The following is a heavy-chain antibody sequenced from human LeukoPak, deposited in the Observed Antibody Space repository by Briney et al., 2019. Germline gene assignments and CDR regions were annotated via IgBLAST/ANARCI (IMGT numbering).Heavy chain of an antibody. CDR1: GYSISSGYY. Sequence: PSETLSLTCTVSGYSISSGYYWGWIRQPPGKGLEWIGSIYHSGSTYYNPSLKSRVTISVDTSKNKFSLKLSSVAAADTAVYYCAREVPASSPLDYWGQGTLVTVSS. CDR3: AREVPASSPLDY. J-gene: IGHJ4*02. CDR2: IYHSGST. D-gene: IGHD2-2*01. V-gene: IGHV4-38-2*02.